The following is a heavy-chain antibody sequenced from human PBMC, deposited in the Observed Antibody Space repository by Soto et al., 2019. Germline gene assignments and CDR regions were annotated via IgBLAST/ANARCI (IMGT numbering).Heavy chain of an antibody. V-gene: IGHV4-31*03. CDR1: GGSISSGGYY. CDR2: IYYSGST. D-gene: IGHD3-22*01. J-gene: IGHJ2*01. CDR3: ARADSSGGAWYFDL. Sequence: QVQLQESGPGLVKPSQTLSLTCTVSGGSISSGGYYWSWIRQHPGKGLEWIGYIYYSGSTYYNPSLKSRVTISVDTSKNQSSLKLSSVTAADTAVYYCARADSSGGAWYFDLWGRGTLVTVSS.